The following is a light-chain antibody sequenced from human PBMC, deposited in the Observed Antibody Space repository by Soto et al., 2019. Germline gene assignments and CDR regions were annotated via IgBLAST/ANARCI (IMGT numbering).Light chain of an antibody. CDR1: QSAGNT. J-gene: IGKJ2*01. V-gene: IGKV3-15*01. CDR2: AAS. Sequence: EIVLTQSPAILSASPGERATLSCRASQSAGNTLSWYQQKPGQAPRLLMYAASTRVAGVPARFSGSGSGTEFTLTISSLQSEDFAVYYCQQYGSSVFTFGQGTKVDIK. CDR3: QQYGSSVFT.